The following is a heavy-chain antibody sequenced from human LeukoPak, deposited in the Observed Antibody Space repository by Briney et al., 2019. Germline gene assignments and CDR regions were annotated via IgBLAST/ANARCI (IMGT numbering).Heavy chain of an antibody. CDR2: INPKSGGT. D-gene: IGHD4-23*01. Sequence: ASVNVSCKASGYTFTAYYMHWVRQAPGQGLEWMGWINPKSGGTKYVQKFQGRVILTSDTSISTVYMEVSRLRTDDTAVYYCARVRYDYGGKDFDYWGQGTQVTVSS. CDR3: ARVRYDYGGKDFDY. V-gene: IGHV1-2*02. CDR1: GYTFTAYY. J-gene: IGHJ4*02.